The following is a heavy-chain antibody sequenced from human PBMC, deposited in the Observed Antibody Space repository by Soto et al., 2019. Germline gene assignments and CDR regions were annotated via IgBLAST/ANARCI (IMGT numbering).Heavy chain of an antibody. CDR3: AKDRYYDSSAPGY. CDR2: ISYDGGNK. D-gene: IGHD3-22*01. Sequence: PGGSLRLSCAASGFTFSSYGMHWVRQAPGKGLEWVAVISYDGGNKYYADSVKGRFTISRDNSKNTLYLQMNSLRAEDTAVYYCAKDRYYDSSAPGYWGQGTLVTVSS. V-gene: IGHV3-30*18. CDR1: GFTFSSYG. J-gene: IGHJ4*02.